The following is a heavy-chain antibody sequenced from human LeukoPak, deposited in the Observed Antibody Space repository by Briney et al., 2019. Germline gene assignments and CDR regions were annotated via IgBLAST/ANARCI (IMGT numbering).Heavy chain of an antibody. D-gene: IGHD6-25*01. V-gene: IGHV3-30-3*01. Sequence: PGGSLRLSCAASGFTFSVYWMSWVRQAPDKGLDWVAEISSDGNNEFYADSVKGRFIISRDNSKNTVFLQMNSLRGEDTAVYYCVRDFSGKWSLEYWGQGTLVTVSS. CDR3: VRDFSGKWSLEY. CDR2: ISSDGNNE. J-gene: IGHJ4*02. CDR1: GFTFSVYW.